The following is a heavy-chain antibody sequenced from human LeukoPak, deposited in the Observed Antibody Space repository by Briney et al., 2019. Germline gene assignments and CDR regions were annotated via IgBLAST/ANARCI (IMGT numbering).Heavy chain of an antibody. V-gene: IGHV5-51*01. Sequence: GESLKISCKGSGYSFTSYWIGWVRQMPGKGLEWMGIIYPGDSDTRYGPSFQGQVTISADKSISTAYLQWSSLKASDTAMYYCARIPSIGSYYPTDWGQGTLVTVSS. CDR2: IYPGDSDT. CDR1: GYSFTSYW. J-gene: IGHJ4*02. CDR3: ARIPSIGSYYPTD. D-gene: IGHD1-26*01.